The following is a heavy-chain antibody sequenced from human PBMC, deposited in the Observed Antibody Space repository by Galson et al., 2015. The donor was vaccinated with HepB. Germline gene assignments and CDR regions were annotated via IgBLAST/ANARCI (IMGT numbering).Heavy chain of an antibody. V-gene: IGHV3-23*01. D-gene: IGHD6-19*01. CDR1: GFTFSTYA. Sequence: SLRLSCAGSGFTFSTYAMSWVRQAPGKGLEWVSAITGSGDNAYYADSVQGRFTISRDNSKNTVYVQLNSLRADDTALYYCARSGVAGADYWGQGTLVTVSS. CDR3: ARSGVAGADY. CDR2: ITGSGDNA. J-gene: IGHJ4*02.